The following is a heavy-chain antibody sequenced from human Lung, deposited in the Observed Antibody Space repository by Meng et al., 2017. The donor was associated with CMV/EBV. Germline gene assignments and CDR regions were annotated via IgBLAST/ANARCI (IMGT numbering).Heavy chain of an antibody. D-gene: IGHD2-2*01. V-gene: IGHV1-69*10. CDR1: RNTFSSYT. CDR2: IIPIFAIA. CDR3: AVHCGTTSFYDGYGMDV. Sequence: SSVKVSXKASRNTFSSYTLTWVRQAPGQALEWMGGIIPIFAIANYAQSFRGRVTITADTYTSTGYMELSGLRSEDTPVYYCAVHCGTTSFYDGYGMDVWGQGTTVTVSS. J-gene: IGHJ6*02.